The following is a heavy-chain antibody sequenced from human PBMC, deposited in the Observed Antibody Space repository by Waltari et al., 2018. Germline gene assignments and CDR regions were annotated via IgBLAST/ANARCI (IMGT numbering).Heavy chain of an antibody. V-gene: IGHV4-34*01. CDR2: INHSGST. CDR3: AKTGKDSSGYSAAFDI. CDR1: GGSFSGYY. J-gene: IGHJ3*02. D-gene: IGHD3-22*01. Sequence: QVQLQQWGAGLLKPSETLSLTCAVYGGSFSGYYWSWLRQPPGKGLEWIGEINHSGSTNYNPSLKSRVTISVDTSKNQFSLKLSSVTAADTAVYYCAKTGKDSSGYSAAFDIWGQGTMVTVSS.